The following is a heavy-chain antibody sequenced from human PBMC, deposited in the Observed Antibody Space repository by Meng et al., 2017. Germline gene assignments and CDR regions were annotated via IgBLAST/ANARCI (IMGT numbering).Heavy chain of an antibody. J-gene: IGHJ4*02. D-gene: IGHD6-19*01. CDR1: GYTFTGCY. CDR3: ARDKTSVRYSSGWAHY. Sequence: VQRCRSGATVKKAGASVKGSCKASGYTFTGCYMHWVRQAPGQGLEWMGRINPNSGGTNYAQKFQGRVTMTRDTSISTAYMELSRLRSDDTAVYYCARDKTSVRYSSGWAHYWGQGTLVTVSS. V-gene: IGHV1-2*06. CDR2: INPNSGGT.